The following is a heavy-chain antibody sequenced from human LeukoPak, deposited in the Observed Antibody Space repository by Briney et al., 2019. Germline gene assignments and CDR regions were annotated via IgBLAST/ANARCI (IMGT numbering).Heavy chain of an antibody. Sequence: GGSLRLSCAASGFTFSSYSMNWVRQAPGKGLEWVSSISSSNSYIYNADSVKGRFTISRDNAKNSLYLQMNSLRAEDTAVYYCAREVEMAFWGQGTLVSVSS. J-gene: IGHJ4*02. CDR1: GFTFSSYS. D-gene: IGHD5-24*01. V-gene: IGHV3-21*01. CDR3: AREVEMAF. CDR2: ISSSNSYI.